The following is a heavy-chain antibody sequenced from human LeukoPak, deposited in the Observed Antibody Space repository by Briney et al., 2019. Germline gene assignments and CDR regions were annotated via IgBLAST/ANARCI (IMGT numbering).Heavy chain of an antibody. CDR3: ARDLISGPATHDS. CDR1: GFTFSSYG. Sequence: GRSLRLSCAASGFTFSSYGMHWVRQAPGKGLEWVAVISYDGSNKYYADSVKGRFTISRDNSKNTLYLQMNSLRAEDTAVYYCARDLISGPATHDSWGQGALVTVSS. D-gene: IGHD2-15*01. V-gene: IGHV3-30*03. CDR2: ISYDGSNK. J-gene: IGHJ4*02.